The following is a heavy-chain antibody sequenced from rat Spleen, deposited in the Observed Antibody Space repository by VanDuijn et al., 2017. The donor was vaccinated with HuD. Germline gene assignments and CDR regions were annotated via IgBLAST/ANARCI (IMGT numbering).Heavy chain of an antibody. J-gene: IGHJ2*01. D-gene: IGHD1-11*01. CDR2: ISSSGGAT. CDR1: GFTFSDYG. Sequence: EVQLVESGGGLVQPGRSLKLSCAASGFTFSDYGVAWVRQAPTKGLEWVATISSSGGATYYRDSVKGRFTISRDNAKSTLSLQMDSLRSEDTATYYCARDGDGSLYYFDYWGQGVMVTVSS. CDR3: ARDGDGSLYYFDY. V-gene: IGHV5-29*01.